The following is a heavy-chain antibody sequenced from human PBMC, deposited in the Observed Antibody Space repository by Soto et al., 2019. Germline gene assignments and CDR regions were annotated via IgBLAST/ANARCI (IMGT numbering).Heavy chain of an antibody. D-gene: IGHD3-10*01. Sequence: LSLTCTVSGGSISSSSYYWGWIRQPPGKGLEWIGSIYYSGSTYYNPSLKSRVTISVDTSKNQFSLKLSSVTAADTAVYYCAAPSGPFDYWGQGTLVTVSS. V-gene: IGHV4-39*01. CDR3: AAPSGPFDY. CDR2: IYYSGST. J-gene: IGHJ4*02. CDR1: GGSISSSSYY.